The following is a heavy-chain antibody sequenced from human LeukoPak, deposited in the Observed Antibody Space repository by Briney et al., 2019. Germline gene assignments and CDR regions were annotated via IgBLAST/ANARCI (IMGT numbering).Heavy chain of an antibody. CDR2: ISYDGSNK. V-gene: IGHV3-30*18. J-gene: IGHJ5*02. CDR3: AKEGFSGSYVPHNWFDP. Sequence: PGGSLRLSCAASGFTFSSYGMHWVRQAPGKGLEWVAVISYDGSNKYYADSVKGRFTISRDNSKNTLYLQMNSLRAEDTAVYYCAKEGFSGSYVPHNWFDPWGQGTLVTVSS. CDR1: GFTFSSYG. D-gene: IGHD1-26*01.